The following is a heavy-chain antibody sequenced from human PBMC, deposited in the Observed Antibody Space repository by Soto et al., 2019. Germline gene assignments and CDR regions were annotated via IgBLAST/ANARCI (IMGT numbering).Heavy chain of an antibody. V-gene: IGHV3-11*01. CDR1: GLIFSDYY. D-gene: IGHD3-10*02. CDR3: AREMFGETY. Sequence: QVQLVESGGGLVKPGGSLRLSCAASGLIFSDYYMSWIRQAPGKGLEWISHISGSGKTIYYADSVKGRFTISRVNAKNSVFLQMDSLRAEDTAIYYCAREMFGETYWGQGTLVTVSS. CDR2: ISGSGKTI. J-gene: IGHJ4*02.